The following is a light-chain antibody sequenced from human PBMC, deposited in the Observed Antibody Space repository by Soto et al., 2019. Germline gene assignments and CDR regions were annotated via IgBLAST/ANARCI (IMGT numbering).Light chain of an antibody. CDR1: QSLSKS. Sequence: GLTLSPGTLSLYPGERATLSCRASQSLSKSLVWYQQKPGQAPRLLIDGASNRATGIPARFSGSGSGTDFTLTISSLEPEDFAVYFCQQRSSWPLTFGGGTKVDI. CDR2: GAS. CDR3: QQRSSWPLT. V-gene: IGKV3-11*01. J-gene: IGKJ4*02.